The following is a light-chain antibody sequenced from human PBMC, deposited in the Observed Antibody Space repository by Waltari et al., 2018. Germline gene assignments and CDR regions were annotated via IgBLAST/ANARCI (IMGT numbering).Light chain of an antibody. CDR3: QTWDTGRGV. Sequence: QLVLTQSPSASASLGASVKLSCTLSSGHSNYAITWHQQETGKGPRHLMRVNRDGSHSKGAGIPVRFSGSSSGAERYLIISSLQSEDEADYYCQTWDTGRGVFGGGTKLTVL. V-gene: IGLV4-69*01. J-gene: IGLJ3*02. CDR1: SGHSNYA. CDR2: VNRDGSH.